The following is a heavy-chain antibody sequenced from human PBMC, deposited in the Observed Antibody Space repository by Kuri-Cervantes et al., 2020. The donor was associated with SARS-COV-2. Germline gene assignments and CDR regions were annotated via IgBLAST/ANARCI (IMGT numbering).Heavy chain of an antibody. Sequence: GESLKISCAASGFTLSSYAMHWVRQAPGKGLEWVAVISYDGRNKYYADSVKGRFTISRDNSKNTLYLQMNSLRAEDTAVYYCARDPDYWGQGTLVTVSS. V-gene: IGHV3-30*04. CDR1: GFTLSSYA. CDR3: ARDPDY. J-gene: IGHJ4*02. CDR2: ISYDGRNK.